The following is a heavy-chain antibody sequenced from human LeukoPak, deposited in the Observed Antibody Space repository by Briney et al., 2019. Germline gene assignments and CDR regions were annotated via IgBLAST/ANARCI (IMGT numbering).Heavy chain of an antibody. CDR3: ARDKLSSGWYVGFDS. D-gene: IGHD6-19*01. CDR1: GFSVSNNY. J-gene: IGHJ4*02. CDR2: IYSGGST. V-gene: IGHV3-66*02. Sequence: GGSLRLSCAASGFSVSNNYVSWVRQAPGKGLEWVSVIYSGGSTYYADSVKGRFTISRDNSKNTLYLQMSSLRAEDTAVYYCARDKLSSGWYVGFDSWGQGTLVTVSS.